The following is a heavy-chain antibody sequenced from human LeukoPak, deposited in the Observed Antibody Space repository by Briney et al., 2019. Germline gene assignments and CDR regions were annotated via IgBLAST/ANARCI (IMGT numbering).Heavy chain of an antibody. J-gene: IGHJ4*02. CDR2: ISAFNGHT. D-gene: IGHD3-16*02. CDR3: ERARLGELSSFDY. V-gene: IGHV1-18*01. Sequence: ASVKVSCKASGYTFTNYGINWVRQAPGQGLEWMGWISAFNGHTNYAQKFQGRVTMTTDTSTSTAYMELRSLRSDDTAVYYCERARLGELSSFDYWGQGTLVTVSS. CDR1: GYTFTNYG.